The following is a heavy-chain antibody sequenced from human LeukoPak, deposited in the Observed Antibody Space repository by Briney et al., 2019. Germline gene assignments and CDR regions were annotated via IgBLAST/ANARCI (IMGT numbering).Heavy chain of an antibody. CDR2: IYYSGST. CDR3: ARISIQGVDY. V-gene: IGHV4-39*07. Sequence: SETLSLTCTVSGGSISSSSYYWGWIRQPPGKGLEWIGSIYYSGSTYYNPSLKSRVTISVDTSKNQFSLKLSSVTAADTAVYYCARISIQGVDYWGQGTLVTVTS. J-gene: IGHJ4*02. D-gene: IGHD2/OR15-2a*01. CDR1: GGSISSSSYY.